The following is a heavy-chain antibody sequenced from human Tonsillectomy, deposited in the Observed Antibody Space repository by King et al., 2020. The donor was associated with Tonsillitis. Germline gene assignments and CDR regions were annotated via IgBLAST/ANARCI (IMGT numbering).Heavy chain of an antibody. CDR1: GYTFTSYG. Sequence: QLVQSGAEVKKPGASVKVSCEASGYTFTSYGISWVRQAPGQGLEWMGWISAYNGNTNYAQKLQGRVTLTTDTSTSTAYTELRSLRSDDTAVYYCARVLTLELVDYWGQGTVVTVSS. V-gene: IGHV1-18*04. D-gene: IGHD1-7*01. J-gene: IGHJ4*02. CDR2: ISAYNGNT. CDR3: ARVLTLELVDY.